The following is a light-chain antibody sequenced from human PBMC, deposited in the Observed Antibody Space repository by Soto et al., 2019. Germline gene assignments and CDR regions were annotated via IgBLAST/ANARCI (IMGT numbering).Light chain of an antibody. J-gene: IGKJ2*01. CDR3: QRFNNWPLDPMYT. CDR1: QSVSSN. CDR2: GAS. V-gene: IGKV3-15*01. Sequence: VVMTQSPATLSVSPGERATLSCRASQSVSSNLAWYQQRPGQAPRLLIYGASTRATGIPARFSGSGSGTEFTLTISSLQSEDFAVDCCQRFNNWPLDPMYTFGQGTKLEIK.